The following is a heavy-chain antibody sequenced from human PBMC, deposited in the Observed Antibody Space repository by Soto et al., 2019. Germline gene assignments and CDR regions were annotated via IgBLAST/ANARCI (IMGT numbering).Heavy chain of an antibody. J-gene: IGHJ4*02. CDR3: AREGYSSSSSSGFDY. Sequence: QVQLVQSGAEVKKPGSSVKVSCKASGGTFSSYAISWVLQAPGQGLEWMGGIIPIFGTANYAQKFQGRVTITADESMSTAYMELSSLRSEHTAGYYCAREGYSSSSSSGFDYWGQGTLVTVPS. CDR2: IIPIFGTA. D-gene: IGHD6-13*01. V-gene: IGHV1-69*01. CDR1: GGTFSSYA.